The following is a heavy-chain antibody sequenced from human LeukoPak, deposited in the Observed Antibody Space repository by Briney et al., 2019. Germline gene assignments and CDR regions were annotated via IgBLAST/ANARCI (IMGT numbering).Heavy chain of an antibody. D-gene: IGHD2-2*01. J-gene: IGHJ4*02. CDR2: ISSSSSYI. CDR1: GFTFSSYS. V-gene: IGHV3-21*01. CDR3: ALGVVPTAISAAAGGDY. Sequence: GGSLRLSCAASGFTFSSYSMNWVRQAPGKGLEWVSSISSSSSYIYYADSVKGRFTISRDNAKNSLYLQMNSLRAEDTAVYYCALGVVPTAISAAAGGDYWGQGTLVTVSS.